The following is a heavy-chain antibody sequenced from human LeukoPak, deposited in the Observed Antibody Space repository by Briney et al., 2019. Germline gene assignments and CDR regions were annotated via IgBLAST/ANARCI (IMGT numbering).Heavy chain of an antibody. CDR2: ISGSGGST. V-gene: IGHV3-23*01. CDR1: GFTFSSYA. CDR3: AKFLQIGPYDSSGEYYFDH. Sequence: PGGSLRLSCAASGFTFSSYAMSWVRQAPGKGLEWVSAISGSGGSTYYADSVKGRFTISRDNSKNTLYLQMNSLRAEDTAVYYCAKFLQIGPYDSSGEYYFDHWGQGTLVTVSS. D-gene: IGHD3-22*01. J-gene: IGHJ4*02.